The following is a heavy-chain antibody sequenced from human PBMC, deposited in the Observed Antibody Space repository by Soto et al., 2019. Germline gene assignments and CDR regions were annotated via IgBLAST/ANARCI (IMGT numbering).Heavy chain of an antibody. V-gene: IGHV1-24*01. D-gene: IGHD3-3*01. CDR2: FDPEDGET. Sequence: ASVKVSCKVSGYTLTELSMHWVRQAPGKGLEWMGGFDPEDGETIYAQKFQGRVIMTEDTSTDTAYMELSSLRSEDTAVYYCATAGGVTVTVFGVVTAWDSNWFDPWGQGTLVTVSS. CDR1: GYTLTELS. CDR3: ATAGGVTVTVFGVVTAWDSNWFDP. J-gene: IGHJ5*02.